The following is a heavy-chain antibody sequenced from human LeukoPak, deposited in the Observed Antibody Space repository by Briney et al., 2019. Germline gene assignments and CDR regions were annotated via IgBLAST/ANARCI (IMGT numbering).Heavy chain of an antibody. CDR2: IYYSGST. CDR3: ARKSGHDYYDSSGYYYHY. D-gene: IGHD3-22*01. V-gene: IGHV4-59*12. J-gene: IGHJ4*02. Sequence: SETLSLTCTVSGGSISSYYWSWIRQPPGKGLEWIGYIYYSGSTNYNPSLKSRVTISVDTSKNQFSLKLSSVTAADTAVYYCARKSGHDYYDSSGYYYHYWGQGTLVTVSS. CDR1: GGSISSYY.